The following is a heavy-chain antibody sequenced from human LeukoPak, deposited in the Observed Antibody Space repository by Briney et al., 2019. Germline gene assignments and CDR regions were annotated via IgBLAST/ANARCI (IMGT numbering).Heavy chain of an antibody. D-gene: IGHD5-18*01. CDR3: ARDLSGVTGYTYGRGIDY. Sequence: GGSLRLSCATSGFTFSAYSMNWVRQAPGKGLEWVSSISGSSIYINYADSVKGRFTISSDNAKNSLYLQMNSLRAEDTAVYYCARDLSGVTGYTYGRGIDYWGQGTLVTVSS. CDR2: ISGSSIYI. CDR1: GFTFSAYS. J-gene: IGHJ4*02. V-gene: IGHV3-21*01.